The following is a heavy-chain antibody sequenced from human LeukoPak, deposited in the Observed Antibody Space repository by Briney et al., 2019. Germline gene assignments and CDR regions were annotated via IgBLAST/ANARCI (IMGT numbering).Heavy chain of an antibody. CDR3: AKDSLFLGWSEQGWFDP. CDR1: GFTFNNYC. V-gene: IGHV3-30*02. Sequence: PGGSLRLSCVVSGFTFNNYCMHWVRQAPGKGLEWVAFIRYYGGNTDCADSVKGRFTISRDNSKNTLYLQMNSLRVEDTAGYYCAKDSLFLGWSEQGWFDPWGQGTLVTVSS. D-gene: IGHD3-3*01. CDR2: IRYYGGNT. J-gene: IGHJ5*02.